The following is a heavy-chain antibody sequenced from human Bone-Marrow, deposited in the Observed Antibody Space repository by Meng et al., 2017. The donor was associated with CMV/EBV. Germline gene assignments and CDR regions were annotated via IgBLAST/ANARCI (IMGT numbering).Heavy chain of an antibody. Sequence: GESLKISCAASKFTFSTSAMHWVRQAPGKGLEWVGRIESHSDGGTTEYAAPVKGRFTISRDDSKKSPFLHMNSLKTEDTAVYYCTTDMAETITNVGGVITYFDHWGQGTRVTGSS. D-gene: IGHD3-3*01. J-gene: IGHJ4*02. CDR3: TTDMAETITNVGGVITYFDH. CDR2: IESHSDGGTT. CDR1: KFTFSTSA. V-gene: IGHV3-15*04.